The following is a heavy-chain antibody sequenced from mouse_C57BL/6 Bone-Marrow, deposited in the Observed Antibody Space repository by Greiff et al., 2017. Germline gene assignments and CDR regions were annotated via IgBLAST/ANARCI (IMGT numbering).Heavy chain of an antibody. V-gene: IGHV5-12*01. CDR1: GFTFSDYY. CDR2: ISNGGGST. J-gene: IGHJ4*01. Sequence: DVMLVESGGGLVQPGGSLKLSCAASGFTFSDYYMYWVRQTPEKRLEWVAYISNGGGSTYYPDTVKGRFTISRDNAKNTLYLQMSRLKSEDTAMYYCARGNFITTVVAHYYAMDYWGQGTSVTVSS. CDR3: ARGNFITTVVAHYYAMDY. D-gene: IGHD1-1*01.